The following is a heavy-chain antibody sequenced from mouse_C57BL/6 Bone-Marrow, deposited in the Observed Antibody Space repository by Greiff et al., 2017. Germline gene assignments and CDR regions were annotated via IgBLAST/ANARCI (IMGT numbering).Heavy chain of an antibody. CDR1: GFNIKDDY. CDR2: IDPENGDT. D-gene: IGHD1-1*01. J-gene: IGHJ3*01. Sequence: VQLQQSGAELVRPGASVKLSCTASGFNIKDDYMHWVKQRPEQGLEWIGWIDPENGDTEYASKFQGKATITADTSSNTAYLQLSSLTSEDTAVXYCTTRYYGSGAYWGQGTLVTVSA. CDR3: TTRYYGSGAY. V-gene: IGHV14-4*01.